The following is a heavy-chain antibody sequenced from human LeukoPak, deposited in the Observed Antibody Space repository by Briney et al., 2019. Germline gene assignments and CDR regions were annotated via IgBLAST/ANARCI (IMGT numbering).Heavy chain of an antibody. J-gene: IGHJ5*02. CDR2: INHSGST. CDR3: ARDLRVPAVRYNWFGP. Sequence: SETLSLTCDVYGGSFSGYYWSWIRQPPGKGLEWIGEINHSGSTNYNPSLKSRVTISVDTSKNQFSLKLSSVTAADTAVYYCARDLRVPAVRYNWFGPWGQGTLVTVSS. CDR1: GGSFSGYY. V-gene: IGHV4-34*01. D-gene: IGHD2-2*01.